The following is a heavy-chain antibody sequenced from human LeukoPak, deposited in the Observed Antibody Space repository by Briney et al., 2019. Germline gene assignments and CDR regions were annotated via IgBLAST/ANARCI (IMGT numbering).Heavy chain of an antibody. V-gene: IGHV3-74*01. CDR1: GFTFSRYW. CDR2: INTDGTTT. Sequence: PGGSLRLSCAASGFTFSRYWMHWVRQTPEKGLVWVSRINTDGTTTAYAGSVKGRFTISRDNAKSTLYLQMNSLRAEDTAEYYCARANDNDGSSGYSHDYRGQGTLVTVSS. CDR3: ARANDNDGSSGYSHDY. D-gene: IGHD3-22*01. J-gene: IGHJ4*02.